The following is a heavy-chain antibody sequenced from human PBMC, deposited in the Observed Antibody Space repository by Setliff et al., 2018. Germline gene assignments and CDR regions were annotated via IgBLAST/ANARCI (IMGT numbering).Heavy chain of an antibody. J-gene: IGHJ4*02. Sequence: VKVSCKTSGYTFTDYGITWVRQAPGQGLEWMGWFSAHTGNTYYTPKLHGRVTLTTDTSTSTAYMELTSLGSDDTAVYYCSRLVRYCTRTSCQRLSGGEFWGQGTLVTVSS. CDR2: FSAHTGNT. CDR3: SRLVRYCTRTSCQRLSGGEF. V-gene: IGHV1-18*01. D-gene: IGHD2-15*01. CDR1: GYTFTDYG.